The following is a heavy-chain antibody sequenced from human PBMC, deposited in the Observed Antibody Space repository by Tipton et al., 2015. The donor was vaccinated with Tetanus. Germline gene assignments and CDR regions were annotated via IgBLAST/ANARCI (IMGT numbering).Heavy chain of an antibody. J-gene: IGHJ4*02. CDR2: INWKGANT. CDR3: VRDDSGRGLDY. D-gene: IGHD3-10*01. CDR1: GFKFVGFA. V-gene: IGHV3-9*01. Sequence: SLRLSCSASGFKFVGFAMFWVRQAPGKGLEWVSRINWKGANTAYGDSVRGRFTISRDNSRNSLYLQMSSLRDDDTAMYYCVRDDSGRGLDYWGKGTLVTVSS.